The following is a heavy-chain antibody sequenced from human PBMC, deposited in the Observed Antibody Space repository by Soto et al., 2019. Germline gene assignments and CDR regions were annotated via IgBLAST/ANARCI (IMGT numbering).Heavy chain of an antibody. J-gene: IGHJ5*02. Sequence: ASVKVSCKASGYTFTGYFMHWVRQAPGQGLEWMGWINPYSGGADYAQSFQGRVTMTRDTSISTVYMELSRLRFDDTAVYYCARVIRGAYYNSPLDTCGQGTVVPVSP. V-gene: IGHV1-2*02. CDR3: ARVIRGAYYNSPLDT. D-gene: IGHD3-10*01. CDR1: GYTFTGYF. CDR2: INPYSGGA.